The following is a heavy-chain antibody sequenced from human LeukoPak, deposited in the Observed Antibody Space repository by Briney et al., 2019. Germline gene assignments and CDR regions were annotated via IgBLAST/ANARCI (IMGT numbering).Heavy chain of an antibody. CDR1: GYTLTELS. D-gene: IGHD3-10*01. V-gene: IGHV1-24*01. Sequence: GASVKVSCKVSGYTLTELSMHWVRQAPGKGREWMGGFDPEDGETIYAQKFQGRVTMTEDTSTDTAYMELSSLRSEDTAVYYCATSPRYGSGSYYTHDAFDIWGQGTMVTVSS. J-gene: IGHJ3*02. CDR3: ATSPRYGSGSYYTHDAFDI. CDR2: FDPEDGET.